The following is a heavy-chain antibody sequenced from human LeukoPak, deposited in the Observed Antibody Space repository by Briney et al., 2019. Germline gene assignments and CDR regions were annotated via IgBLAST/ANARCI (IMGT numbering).Heavy chain of an antibody. V-gene: IGHV3-30*18. Sequence: GRSLRLSCAASGFTFSSYGMHWVRQAPGKGLEWVAVISYDGSNKYYADSVKGRFTISRDNSKNTLYLQMNSLRAEDTAVYYCAKELPWFGEYPNGFDYWGQGTLVTVSS. D-gene: IGHD3-10*01. CDR2: ISYDGSNK. CDR1: GFTFSSYG. CDR3: AKELPWFGEYPNGFDY. J-gene: IGHJ4*02.